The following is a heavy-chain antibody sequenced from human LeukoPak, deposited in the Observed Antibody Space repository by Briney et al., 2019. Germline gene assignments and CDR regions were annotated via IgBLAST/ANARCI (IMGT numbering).Heavy chain of an antibody. V-gene: IGHV5-51*01. J-gene: IGHJ4*02. CDR3: ARCQRWSGDHLDY. CDR1: GHSFTSYW. CDR2: IYPGDSDT. Sequence: LGESLKISCKGSGHSFTSYWIGWVRQMPGKGLEWMGIIYPGDSDTRYSPSFQGQVTISADKSISTAYLQWSSLKASDTAMYYCARCQRWSGDHLDYWGQGTLVTVSS. D-gene: IGHD2-21*02.